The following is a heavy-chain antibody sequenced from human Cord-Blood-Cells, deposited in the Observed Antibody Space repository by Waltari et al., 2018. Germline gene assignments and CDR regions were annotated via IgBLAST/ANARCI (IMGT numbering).Heavy chain of an antibody. Sequence: QVQLVESGGGVVQPGRSLRLSCAASGFTFSSYAMHWVRQAPGKGLEWVAVRSDDGSNKYYADSVKGRFTISRDNSKNTLYLQMNSLRAEDTAVYYCARDSRGDGYNYFDYWGQGTLVTVSS. CDR1: GFTFSSYA. J-gene: IGHJ4*02. CDR3: ARDSRGDGYNYFDY. V-gene: IGHV3-30-3*01. CDR2: RSDDGSNK. D-gene: IGHD5-12*01.